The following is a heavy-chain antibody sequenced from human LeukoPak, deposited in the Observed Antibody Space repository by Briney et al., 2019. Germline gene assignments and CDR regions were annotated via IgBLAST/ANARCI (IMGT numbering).Heavy chain of an antibody. CDR2: ASGSGGST. Sequence: PVQPLDSPLAASGSGGSTYYADSVKGRFTISRDNSKNTLYLQMNSLRAEDTAVYYWAKGRRGCGSSTSCSGSYFYYWGQGTLVTGSS. D-gene: IGHD2-2*01. CDR3: AKGRRGCGSSTSCSGSYFYY. J-gene: IGHJ4*01. V-gene: IGHV3-23*01.